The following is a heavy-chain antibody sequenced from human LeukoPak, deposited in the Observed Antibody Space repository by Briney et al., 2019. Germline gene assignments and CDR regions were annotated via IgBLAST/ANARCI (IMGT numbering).Heavy chain of an antibody. CDR3: ARARRGYCSSTSCYDSKDYYYMDV. CDR2: INHSGST. CDR1: GGSFSGYY. Sequence: SETLSLTCAVYGGSFSGYYWSWIRQPPGKGLEWIGEINHSGSTNYYPSLKSRVTISVDTSKNQFSLKLSSVTAADTAVYYCARARRGYCSSTSCYDSKDYYYMDVWGKGTTVTVSS. V-gene: IGHV4-34*01. D-gene: IGHD2-2*01. J-gene: IGHJ6*03.